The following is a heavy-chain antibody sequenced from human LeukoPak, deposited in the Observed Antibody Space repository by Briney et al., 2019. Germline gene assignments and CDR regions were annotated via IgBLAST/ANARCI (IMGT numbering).Heavy chain of an antibody. J-gene: IGHJ5*02. V-gene: IGHV3-9*01. D-gene: IGHD6-13*01. CDR3: AKGDSSSWNLNWFDP. CDR2: ISWNSGSI. Sequence: GGSLRLSCAASGFTFDDYAMHWVRQAPGKGLEWVSGISWNSGSIGYADSVKGRFTISRDNAKNSLYLQMNSLRAEDTAFYYCAKGDSSSWNLNWFDPWGQGTLVTVSS. CDR1: GFTFDDYA.